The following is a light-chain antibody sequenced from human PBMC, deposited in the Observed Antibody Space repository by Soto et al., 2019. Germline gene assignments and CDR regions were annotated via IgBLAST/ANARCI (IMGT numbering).Light chain of an antibody. CDR3: SSYAGSSNV. CDR1: SSDVGGYNY. V-gene: IGLV2-8*01. J-gene: IGLJ1*01. CDR2: EVN. Sequence: QSALTQPPSASGSPGQSVAISCTGTSSDVGGYNYVSWYQQHPGKAPKLMIYEVNKRPSGVHDRFSGSKSGNTASLTVSGLQAEDEADYSCSSYAGSSNVFGTGTKVTVL.